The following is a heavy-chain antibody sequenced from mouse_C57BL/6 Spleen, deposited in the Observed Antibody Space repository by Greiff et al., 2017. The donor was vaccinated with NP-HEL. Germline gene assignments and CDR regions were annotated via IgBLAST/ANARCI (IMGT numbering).Heavy chain of an antibody. D-gene: IGHD1-1*01. V-gene: IGHV3-6*01. CDR2: ISYDGSN. J-gene: IGHJ1*03. CDR1: GYSITSGYY. CDR3: ARRYYYGSSEGYFDV. Sequence: DVKLQESGPGLVKPSQSLSLTCSVTGYSITSGYYWNWIRQFPGNKLEWMGYISYDGSNNYNPSLKNRISITRDTSKNQFFLKLNSVTTEDTATYYCARRYYYGSSEGYFDVWGTGTTVTVSS.